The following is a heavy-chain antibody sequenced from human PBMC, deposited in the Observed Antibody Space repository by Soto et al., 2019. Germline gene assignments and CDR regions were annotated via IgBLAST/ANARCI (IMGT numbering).Heavy chain of an antibody. CDR2: ISGSGGST. Sequence: EVQLLESGGGLVQPGGSLRLSCAASGFTFSSYAMSWVRQAPGKGLEWVSAISGSGGSTYYADSVKGRFTISRDNSKNTLYLQMNSLRAEDTALYYCARDPLSSAAGIRFDFWGQGTLVTVSS. CDR3: ARDPLSSAAGIRFDF. J-gene: IGHJ4*02. D-gene: IGHD6-13*01. V-gene: IGHV3-23*01. CDR1: GFTFSSYA.